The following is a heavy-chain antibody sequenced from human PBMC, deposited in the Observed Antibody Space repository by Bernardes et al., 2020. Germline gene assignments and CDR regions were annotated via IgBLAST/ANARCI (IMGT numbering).Heavy chain of an antibody. V-gene: IGHV1-8*01. J-gene: IGHJ6*04. CDR2: MNPNSGNT. CDR1: GYTFTSYD. D-gene: IGHD6-6*01. CDR3: ARACSSSSRNYYGMDV. Sequence: ASVKVSCKASGYTFTSYDINWVRQATGQGLEWMGWMNPNSGNTGYAQKFQGRVTMTRNTSISTAYMELSSLRSEDTAVYYCARACSSSSRNYYGMDVGGKGTTVTVSS.